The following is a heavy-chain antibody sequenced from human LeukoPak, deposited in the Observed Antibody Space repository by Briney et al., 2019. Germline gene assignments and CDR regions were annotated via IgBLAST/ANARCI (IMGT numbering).Heavy chain of an antibody. CDR2: IIPIFGTA. V-gene: IGHV1-69*13. CDR3: ARERYTTPFWWFDP. CDR1: GGTFSSYA. J-gene: IGHJ5*02. Sequence: ASVKVSCKASGGTFSSYAMTWVRQAPGQGLEWMGGIIPIFGTANYAQKFQGRVTITADESTSTAYMELSSLRSEDTAVYYCARERYTTPFWWFDPWGQGIFVTVSS. D-gene: IGHD3-3*01.